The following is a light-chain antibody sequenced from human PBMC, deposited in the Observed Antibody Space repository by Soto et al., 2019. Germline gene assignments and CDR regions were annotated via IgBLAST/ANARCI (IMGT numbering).Light chain of an antibody. CDR2: DAS. CDR1: QSVSNFY. CDR3: QQYYNSGPNT. Sequence: EIVLTQSPDTLSLSPGERATLSCKASQSVSNFYLAWYQKESGQAPRLLIYDASVRATGIPDRFTGSGSGTDFTLRIIRMEPEDFAVYYCQQYYNSGPNTFGQGTKVEIK. J-gene: IGKJ2*01. V-gene: IGKV3-20*01.